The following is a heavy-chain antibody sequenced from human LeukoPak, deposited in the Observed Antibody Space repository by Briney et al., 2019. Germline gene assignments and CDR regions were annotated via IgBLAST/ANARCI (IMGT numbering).Heavy chain of an antibody. D-gene: IGHD4-17*01. Sequence: SVKVSCKASGGTFISYAISWVRQAPGQGLEWMGGIIPIFGTANYAQKFQGRVTITADESTSTAYMELSSLRSEDTAVYYCARGWGRYGDYALGYWGQGTLVTVSS. CDR1: GGTFISYA. CDR3: ARGWGRYGDYALGY. J-gene: IGHJ4*02. V-gene: IGHV1-69*01. CDR2: IIPIFGTA.